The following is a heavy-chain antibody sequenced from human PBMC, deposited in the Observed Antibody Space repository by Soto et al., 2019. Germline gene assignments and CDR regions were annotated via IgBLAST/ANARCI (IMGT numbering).Heavy chain of an antibody. CDR2: LDAGDTT. CDR3: AKDPRAYSTHMGYCSYH. V-gene: IGHV3-23*01. CDR1: GFTFSRHA. J-gene: IGHJ5*02. Sequence: EVQLLESGGNLVQPGGSLRLSCAASGFTFSRHAMSWVRQAPGEGLEWVSTLDAGDTTYYADSVKGRFTISRDNARNTLSLQMNSLRVEDTAVYYCAKDPRAYSTHMGYCSYHWGQGTLVTVSS. D-gene: IGHD2-21*02.